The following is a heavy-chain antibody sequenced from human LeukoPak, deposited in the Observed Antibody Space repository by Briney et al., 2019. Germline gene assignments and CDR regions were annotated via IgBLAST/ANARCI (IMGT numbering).Heavy chain of an antibody. CDR3: ARGITMVRGVPSYYFDY. Sequence: SETLSLTCTVSGYSISSGYYWGWIRQPPGKGLEWFGSIYHSGSTYYHPSLKSRVTISVDTSKNQFSLKLSSVTAADTAVYYCARGITMVRGVPSYYFDYWGQGTLVTVSS. V-gene: IGHV4-38-2*02. D-gene: IGHD3-10*01. CDR1: GYSISSGYY. CDR2: IYHSGST. J-gene: IGHJ4*02.